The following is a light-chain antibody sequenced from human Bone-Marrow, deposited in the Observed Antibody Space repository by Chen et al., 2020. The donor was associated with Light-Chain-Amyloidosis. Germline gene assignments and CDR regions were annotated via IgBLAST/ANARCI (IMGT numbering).Light chain of an antibody. J-gene: IGLJ2*01. CDR2: RET. CDR1: DLPTKY. CDR3: QSADSSGTYEVI. V-gene: IGLV3-25*03. Sequence: SYELTHTPSVSVSPGQTARITCSGDDLPTKYAYWYQQKPGQAPVLVIHRETERPSGISERFSGSSSGTTATLTISGVQAEDEADYHCQSADSSGTYEVIFGGGTKLTVL.